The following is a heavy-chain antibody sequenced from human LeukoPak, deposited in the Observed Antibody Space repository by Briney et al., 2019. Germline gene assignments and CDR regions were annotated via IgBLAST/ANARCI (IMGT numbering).Heavy chain of an antibody. CDR3: ANDFWSGVGDY. D-gene: IGHD3-3*01. V-gene: IGHV3-23*01. CDR1: GFTFSSYA. CDR2: ISGSAGST. J-gene: IGHJ4*02. Sequence: QTGGSLRLSCAASGFTFSSYAMSWVRQAPGKGPEWVSTISGSAGSTYYADSVKGRFTISRDNSKNTLYLQMNSLRADDTAVYYCANDFWSGVGDYWGQGTLVTVSS.